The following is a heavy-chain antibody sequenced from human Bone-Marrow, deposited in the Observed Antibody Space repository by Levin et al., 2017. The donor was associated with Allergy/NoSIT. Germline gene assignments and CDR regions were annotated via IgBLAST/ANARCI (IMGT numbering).Heavy chain of an antibody. Sequence: SQTLSLTCTVSGGSISSYYWSWLRQPPGKGLEWIGWIHHSGTTNYNPSLKSRVTTSVDTSKNQFSLELYSVPAAAPAVYYCARNIPTSGWNYWGQGTLVTISS. D-gene: IGHD2-21*01. CDR2: IHHSGTT. V-gene: IGHV4-59*08. CDR1: GGSISSYY. J-gene: IGHJ4*02. CDR3: ARNIPTSGWNY.